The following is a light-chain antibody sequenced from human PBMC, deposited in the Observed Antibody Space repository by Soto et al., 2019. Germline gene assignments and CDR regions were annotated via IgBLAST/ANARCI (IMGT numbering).Light chain of an antibody. CDR1: QSISSW. V-gene: IGKV1-5*03. Sequence: DIQMTQSPSTLSASVGDRVTITCRASQSISSWLAWYQQKPGKAPKLLIYKASTLESGVPSRFSGSGSGTEFTLTLNSLQPDDFATYYCQQYNSYSEAFGQGTKVELK. CDR2: KAS. CDR3: QQYNSYSEA. J-gene: IGKJ1*01.